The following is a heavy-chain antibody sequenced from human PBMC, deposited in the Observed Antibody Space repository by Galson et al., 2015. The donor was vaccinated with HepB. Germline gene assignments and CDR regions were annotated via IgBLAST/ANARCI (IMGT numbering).Heavy chain of an antibody. CDR1: GFTFSSYV. CDR3: VRRKTTGTTWEWFDY. Sequence: SLRLSCAASGFTFSSYVMNWVRQAPGRGLEWVSTIGTSGGDTYYAGSVKGRFAIARDNSKNRLSLQMNSLRAEDTAVYYCVRRKTTGTTWEWFDYWGQGTLVTVSS. CDR2: IGTSGGDT. J-gene: IGHJ4*02. D-gene: IGHD4-17*01. V-gene: IGHV3-23*01.